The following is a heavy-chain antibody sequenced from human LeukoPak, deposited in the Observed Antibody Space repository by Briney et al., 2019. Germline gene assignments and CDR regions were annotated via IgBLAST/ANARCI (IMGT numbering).Heavy chain of an antibody. V-gene: IGHV1-2*06. CDR3: ASIRRIYDSSGSSFDY. Sequence: ASVKVSRKASGYTFTGYYMHWVRQAPGQGLEWIGRINPNSGGTNYAQKFQGRVTMTRDTSISTAYMELSRLRSDDTAVYYCASIRRIYDSSGSSFDYWGQGTLVTVSS. D-gene: IGHD3-22*01. CDR2: INPNSGGT. CDR1: GYTFTGYY. J-gene: IGHJ4*02.